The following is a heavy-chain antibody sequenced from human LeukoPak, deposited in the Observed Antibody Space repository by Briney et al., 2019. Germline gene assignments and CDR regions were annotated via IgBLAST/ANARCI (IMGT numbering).Heavy chain of an antibody. V-gene: IGHV3-30*02. CDR1: RFTFSSYG. CDR3: AKDQWTEQMLGSHCDY. D-gene: IGHD3/OR15-3a*01. CDR2: IRYDGSNS. Sequence: GGSLRLSCVGSRFTFSSYGMHWVRQAPGEGLEWVAFIRYDGSNSYYIDSVKGRFTISRDNSKNTLYLQMNSLRAEDTAVYYCAKDQWTEQMLGSHCDYWGQGTLVTVSS. J-gene: IGHJ4*02.